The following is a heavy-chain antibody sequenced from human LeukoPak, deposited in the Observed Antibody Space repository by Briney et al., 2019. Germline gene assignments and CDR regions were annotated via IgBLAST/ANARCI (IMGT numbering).Heavy chain of an antibody. CDR2: INEDGSTT. CDR1: GFTFSSNW. J-gene: IGHJ4*02. CDR3: VRDLGGRSGH. V-gene: IGHV3-74*01. Sequence: GESLRLSCAASGFTFSSNWMHWVRQAPGKGLVWVSRINEDGSTTNYADSVKGRSTIFRDNTKNTLYLQMNSLRAEATAVYYCVRDLGGRSGHWGQGTLVTVSS. D-gene: IGHD1-26*01.